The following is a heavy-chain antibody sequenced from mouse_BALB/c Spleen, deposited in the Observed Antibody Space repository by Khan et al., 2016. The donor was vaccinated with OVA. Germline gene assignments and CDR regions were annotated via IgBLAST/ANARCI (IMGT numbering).Heavy chain of an antibody. CDR3: AKDPPYYALDY. CDR2: IWAGGSK. J-gene: IGHJ4*01. CDR1: GFSLTDYA. Sequence: QVQLKESGPGLVAPSQSLSITCTVSGFSLTDYAVSWIRQPPGKGLEWLGVIWAGGSKNYNSALKSRLSIRKDNSKSQVFLEMNSLLTDDTAMYYCAKDPPYYALDYWGQGTSVTVSS. V-gene: IGHV2-6-5*01.